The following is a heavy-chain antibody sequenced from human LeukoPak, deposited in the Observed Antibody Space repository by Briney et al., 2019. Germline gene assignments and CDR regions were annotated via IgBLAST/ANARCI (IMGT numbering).Heavy chain of an antibody. Sequence: PSETLSLTCTVSGYSVNSAYSWGWIRQSPGKGLEWIGSLYSSGSTYYNSALSGRVTISLDSSENQFSLSLTSVTAADTAVYYCARVTVINYYYYYMDVWGKGTTVTVSS. V-gene: IGHV4-38-2*02. CDR3: ARVTVINYYYYYMDV. CDR1: GYSVNSAYS. J-gene: IGHJ6*03. D-gene: IGHD4-17*01. CDR2: LYSSGST.